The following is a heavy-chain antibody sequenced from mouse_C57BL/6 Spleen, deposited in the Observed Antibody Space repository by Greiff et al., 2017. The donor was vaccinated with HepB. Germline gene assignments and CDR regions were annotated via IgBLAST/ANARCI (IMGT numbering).Heavy chain of an antibody. Sequence: EVKLMESEGGLVQPGSSMKLSCTASGFTFSDYYMAWVRQVPEKGLEWVANINYDGSSTYYLDSLKSRFIISRDNAKNILYLQMSSLKSEDTATYYCARYYSNYFDYWGQGTTLTVSS. J-gene: IGHJ2*01. CDR2: INYDGSST. V-gene: IGHV5-16*01. CDR1: GFTFSDYY. CDR3: ARYYSNYFDY. D-gene: IGHD2-5*01.